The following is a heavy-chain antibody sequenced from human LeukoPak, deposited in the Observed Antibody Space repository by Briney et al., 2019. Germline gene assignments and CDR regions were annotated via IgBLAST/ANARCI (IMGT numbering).Heavy chain of an antibody. V-gene: IGHV3-23*01. CDR2: ITDSGSNT. CDR1: GFTFSNYA. J-gene: IGHJ6*01. CDR3: ALSSSAQRGYYRMDG. D-gene: IGHD6-25*01. Sequence: GGSLRLSCAASGFTFSNYAIRGLRQAPGKGLEWVSFITDSGSNTYYADSVKCRFPISRDISRNTLSLQMNSLKVEDTGVYHCALSSSAQRGYYRMDGWGQGTKV.